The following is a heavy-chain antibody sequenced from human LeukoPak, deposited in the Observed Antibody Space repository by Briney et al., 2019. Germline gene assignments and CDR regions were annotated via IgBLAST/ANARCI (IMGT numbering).Heavy chain of an antibody. Sequence: QAGGSLRLSCAASGFTFSSYAMHWVRQALGKGLEWVAVISYDGSNKYYADSVKGRFTISRDNSKNTLYLQMNSLRAEDTAVYYCARDPTMIVVVPRYYMDVWGKGTTVTVSS. CDR1: GFTFSSYA. CDR2: ISYDGSNK. D-gene: IGHD3-22*01. CDR3: ARDPTMIVVVPRYYMDV. J-gene: IGHJ6*03. V-gene: IGHV3-30-3*01.